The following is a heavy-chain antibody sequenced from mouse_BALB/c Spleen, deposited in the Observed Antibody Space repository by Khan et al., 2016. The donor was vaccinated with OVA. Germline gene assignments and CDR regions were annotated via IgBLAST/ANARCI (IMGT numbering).Heavy chain of an antibody. J-gene: IGHJ3*01. V-gene: IGHV9-3-1*01. D-gene: IGHD2-1*01. Sequence: QIQLVQSGPELKKPGETVKISCKASGYAFTDYGMNWVKQAPGKGLKWMGWINTYTGESTYVDDFKGRLAISLETSASTAYLPVSNLKNEDTATYFCARSDGNYKFTYWGQGTLVTVSA. CDR3: ARSDGNYKFTY. CDR1: GYAFTDYG. CDR2: INTYTGES.